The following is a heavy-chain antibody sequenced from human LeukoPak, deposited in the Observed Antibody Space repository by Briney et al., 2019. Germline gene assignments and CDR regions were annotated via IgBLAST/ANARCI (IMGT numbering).Heavy chain of an antibody. Sequence: ASVKVSCKASGGTFSSYAISWVRQAPGQGLEWMGGIIPIFGTANYAQKFQGRVTITADESTSTAYMELSSLRSEDTAVYYCARETSPREESYYDFWSGYWYFDYWGQGTLVTVSS. CDR2: IIPIFGTA. CDR3: ARETSPREESYYDFWSGYWYFDY. J-gene: IGHJ4*02. V-gene: IGHV1-69*01. D-gene: IGHD3-3*01. CDR1: GGTFSSYA.